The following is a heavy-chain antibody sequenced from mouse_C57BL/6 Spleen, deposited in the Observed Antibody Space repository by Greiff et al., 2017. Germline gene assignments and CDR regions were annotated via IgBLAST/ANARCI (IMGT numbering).Heavy chain of an antibody. CDR3: ARRLDWYFDV. CDR1: GYTFTSYW. J-gene: IGHJ1*03. D-gene: IGHD2-2*01. CDR2: IDPSDSYT. Sequence: QQSCKASGYTFTSYWMHWVKQRPGQGLEWIGEIDPSDSYTNYNQKFKGKSTLTVDKSSSTAYMQLSSLTSEDSAVYYCARRLDWYFDVWGTGTTVTVSS. V-gene: IGHV1-69*01.